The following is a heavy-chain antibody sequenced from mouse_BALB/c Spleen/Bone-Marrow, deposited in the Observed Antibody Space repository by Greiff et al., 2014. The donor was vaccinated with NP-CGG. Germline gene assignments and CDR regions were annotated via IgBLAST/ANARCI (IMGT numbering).Heavy chain of an antibody. CDR1: GITFSNYG. Sequence: EVMLVESGGGLVQPGGSLKLSCAASGITFSNYGMSWIRQTPDKRLELVATINGNGGSSYYPDSVKGRFTISRDNAKNTLYLQMSRLKSEDTAMYYCARVAYYNVYFDYWGQGTTLTVSS. CDR2: INGNGGSS. D-gene: IGHD2-12*01. J-gene: IGHJ2*01. V-gene: IGHV5-6-3*01. CDR3: ARVAYYNVYFDY.